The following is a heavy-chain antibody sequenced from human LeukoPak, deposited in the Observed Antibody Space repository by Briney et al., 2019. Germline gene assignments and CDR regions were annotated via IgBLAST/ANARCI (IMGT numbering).Heavy chain of an antibody. CDR1: GFTFSSYG. J-gene: IGHJ4*02. CDR2: ISYDGSNK. D-gene: IGHD3-22*01. CDR3: AKVAQGGPMIVVAHFDY. Sequence: GRSLRLSCAASGFTFSSYGMHWVRQAPGKGLEWVAVISYDGSNKYYADSVKGRFTISRDNSKNTLYLQMNSLRAEDTAVYYCAKVAQGGPMIVVAHFDYWGQGTLVTVSS. V-gene: IGHV3-30*18.